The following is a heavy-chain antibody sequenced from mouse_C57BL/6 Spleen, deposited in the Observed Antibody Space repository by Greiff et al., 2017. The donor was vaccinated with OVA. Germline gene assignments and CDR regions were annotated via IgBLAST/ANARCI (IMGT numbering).Heavy chain of an antibody. CDR2: IDPSDSYT. D-gene: IGHD3-2*02. CDR1: GYTFTSYW. J-gene: IGHJ2*01. V-gene: IGHV1-69*01. CDR3: ARGSSGDY. Sequence: QVQLQQPGAELVMPGASVKLSCKASGYTFTSYWMHWVKQRPGPGLEWIGEIDPSDSYTNYNQKFKGKSTLTVDKSSSTAYMQLSSLTSEDSAVYYCARGSSGDYWGQGTTLTVSS.